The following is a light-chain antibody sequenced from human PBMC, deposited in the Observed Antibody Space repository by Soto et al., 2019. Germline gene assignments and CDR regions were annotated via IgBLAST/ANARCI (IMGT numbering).Light chain of an antibody. V-gene: IGLV2-11*01. CDR1: SSDVGGCNY. Sequence: QSVLTQPRSVSGSPGQSVTIPCTGTSSDVGGCNYVSWYQRHAGKGPKLIIYDVSERPSGVPDRFSASKSGNTASLTISGLQAEDEADYYCSSYAGNYVYVFGSGTKVTV. CDR3: SSYAGNYVYV. J-gene: IGLJ1*01. CDR2: DVS.